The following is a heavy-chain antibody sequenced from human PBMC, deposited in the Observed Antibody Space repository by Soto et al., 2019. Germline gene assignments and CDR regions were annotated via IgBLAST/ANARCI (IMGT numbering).Heavy chain of an antibody. CDR3: ARDFKDYSNYVYYYYGMDV. CDR1: GYTFTSYA. D-gene: IGHD4-4*01. V-gene: IGHV1-3*01. J-gene: IGHJ6*02. CDR2: INAGNGNT. Sequence: ASVKVSCKASGYTFTSYAMHWVRQAPGQMLEWMGWINAGNGNTKYSQKFQGRVTITRDTSASTAYMELSSLRSEDTAVYYCARDFKDYSNYVYYYYGMDVWGQGSTVTVSS.